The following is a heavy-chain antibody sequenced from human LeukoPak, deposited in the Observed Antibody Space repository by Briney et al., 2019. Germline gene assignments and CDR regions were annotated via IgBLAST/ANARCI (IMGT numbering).Heavy chain of an antibody. V-gene: IGHV3-30*04. D-gene: IGHD3-10*01. CDR2: ISYDGSNK. CDR3: ARDEDSMVRGRTYYYYGMDV. Sequence: GGSLRLSCAASGFTFSSYAMHWVRQAPGKGLEWVAVISYDGSNKYYADSVKGRFTISRDNSKNTLYLQMNSLRAEDTAVYYCARDEDSMVRGRTYYYYGMDVWGQGTTVTVPS. CDR1: GFTFSSYA. J-gene: IGHJ6*02.